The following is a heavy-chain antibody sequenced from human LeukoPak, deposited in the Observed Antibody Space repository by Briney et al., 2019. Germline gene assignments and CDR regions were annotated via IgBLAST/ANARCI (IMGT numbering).Heavy chain of an antibody. D-gene: IGHD3-3*01. CDR2: INPNSGGT. Sequence: ASVKVSCKASGYTFTSYYMHWVRQAPGQGLEWMGWINPNSGGTNYAQKFQGRVTITRDTSASTAYMELSSLRSEDTAVYYCTWYYDFWSGPSDWGQGTLVTVSS. CDR3: TWYYDFWSGPSD. CDR1: GYTFTSYY. J-gene: IGHJ4*02. V-gene: IGHV1-2*02.